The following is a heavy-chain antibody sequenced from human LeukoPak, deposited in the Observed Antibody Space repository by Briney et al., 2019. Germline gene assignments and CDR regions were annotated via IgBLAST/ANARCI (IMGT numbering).Heavy chain of an antibody. Sequence: PSETLSLTCTVSGGSISSYYWSWIRQPPGKGLEWIGYIYYSGSTNYNPSLKSRVTISVDTSKNQFSLKLSSVTAADTAVYYCARADSGYDFPDYWGQGTLVTVSS. J-gene: IGHJ4*02. CDR3: ARADSGYDFPDY. CDR2: IYYSGST. CDR1: GGSISSYY. D-gene: IGHD5-12*01. V-gene: IGHV4-59*01.